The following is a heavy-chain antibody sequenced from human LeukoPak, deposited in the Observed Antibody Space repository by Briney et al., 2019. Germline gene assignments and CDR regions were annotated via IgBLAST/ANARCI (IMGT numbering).Heavy chain of an antibody. CDR2: ISSSSSYI. CDR1: GFTFSSYS. V-gene: IGHV3-21*04. J-gene: IGHJ4*02. D-gene: IGHD3-9*01. Sequence: GGSLRLSCAASGFTFSSYSMNWVRQAPGKGLEWVSSISSSSSYIYYADSVKGRFTISRDNSKNTLYLQMNSLRAEDTAVYYCARSERYFDWLSFDYWGQGTLVTVSS. CDR3: ARSERYFDWLSFDY.